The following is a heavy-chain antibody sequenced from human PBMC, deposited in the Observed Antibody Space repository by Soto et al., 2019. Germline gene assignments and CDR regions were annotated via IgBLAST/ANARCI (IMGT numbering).Heavy chain of an antibody. Sequence: QVTLKESGPVLVKPTETLTLTCTISGFSLSNGSMGVSWIRQPPGRALEWLAHFFSDAERSYSTSMQSRLTMSRHTSGTKVVLTMTNMEPKDTGRYYCAGVNAGAGSPYTAIAVWG. CDR3: AGVNAGAGSPYTAIAV. CDR1: GFSLSNGSMG. V-gene: IGHV2-26*03. CDR2: FFSDAER. J-gene: IGHJ6*02. D-gene: IGHD2-21*01.